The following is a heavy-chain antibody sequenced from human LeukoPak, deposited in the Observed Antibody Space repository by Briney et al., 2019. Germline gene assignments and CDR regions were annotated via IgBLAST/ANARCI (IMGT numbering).Heavy chain of an antibody. Sequence: HPGGSLRLSCAASGFTFSSYAMSWVRQAPGKGLEWVSAISGGGTPTFYADSVKGRFITSRDNSKNTLYLQMNSLRVEDTAVYYCARDLDDYNDFPPIFQYWGQGTQVIVSS. CDR2: ISGGGTPT. J-gene: IGHJ1*01. D-gene: IGHD5-24*01. CDR1: GFTFSSYA. CDR3: ARDLDDYNDFPPIFQY. V-gene: IGHV3-23*01.